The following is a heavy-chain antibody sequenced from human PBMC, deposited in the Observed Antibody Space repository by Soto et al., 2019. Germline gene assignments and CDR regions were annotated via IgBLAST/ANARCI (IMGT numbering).Heavy chain of an antibody. CDR2: ISPYNANT. V-gene: IGHV1-18*01. CDR3: ARRDPAEGLDY. D-gene: IGHD2-2*01. J-gene: IGHJ4*02. Sequence: ASVKVSCKASGYIFTRNGITWVRQAPGQGLEWMGWISPYNANTKYAQNVQGRVTVTADTSTNTVYMELRSLRSDDTAVYYCARRDPAEGLDYWGQGTLVTVSS. CDR1: GYIFTRNG.